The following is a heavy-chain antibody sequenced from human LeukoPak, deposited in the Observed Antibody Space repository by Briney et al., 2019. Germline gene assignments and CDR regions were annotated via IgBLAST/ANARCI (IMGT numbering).Heavy chain of an antibody. D-gene: IGHD3-22*01. Sequence: GGSLRLSCAISGFTFTAHSMNWVRQAPGKGLEWVSFINSDSTYKYYGDSVKGRFTISRDNANVYLQMNSLRAEDTATYHCAREYDSKGRFDNWGQGTLVIVSS. CDR1: GFTFTAHS. V-gene: IGHV3-21*01. CDR2: INSDSTYK. CDR3: AREYDSKGRFDN. J-gene: IGHJ4*02.